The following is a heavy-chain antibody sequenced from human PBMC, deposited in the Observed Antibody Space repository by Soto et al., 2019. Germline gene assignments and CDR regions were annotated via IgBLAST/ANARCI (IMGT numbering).Heavy chain of an antibody. V-gene: IGHV1-69*01. CDR1: GGTFSSYA. CDR2: IIPIFGTA. Sequence: QVQLVQSGAEVKKPGSSVKVSCKASGGTFSSYAISWVRQAPGQGLEWMGGIIPIFGTANYAQKFQGRVTITAEESTSTAYMELSSLRSEDTAVYYCARSPKIVVVITDRFDYWGQGTLVTVSS. CDR3: ARSPKIVVVITDRFDY. J-gene: IGHJ4*02. D-gene: IGHD3-22*01.